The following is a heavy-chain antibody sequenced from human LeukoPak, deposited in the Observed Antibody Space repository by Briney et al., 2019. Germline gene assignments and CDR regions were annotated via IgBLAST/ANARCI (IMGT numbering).Heavy chain of an antibody. V-gene: IGHV4-59*08. CDR1: GGSISSYY. CDR2: IYYSGST. CDR3: ARGPPYSSGWHWGHPFDY. J-gene: IGHJ4*02. D-gene: IGHD6-19*01. Sequence: SETLSLTCTVSGGSISSYYWSWIRQPPGKGLEWIGYIYYSGSTNYNPSLKSRVTISVDTSKNQFSLKLSSVTAADTAVYYCARGPPYSSGWHWGHPFDYWGQGTLVTVSS.